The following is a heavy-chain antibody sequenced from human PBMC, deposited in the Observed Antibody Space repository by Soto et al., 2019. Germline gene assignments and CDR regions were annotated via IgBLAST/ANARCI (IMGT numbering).Heavy chain of an antibody. J-gene: IGHJ4*02. CDR3: AKLPRIVAVKYYFDY. CDR2: ISGSGGST. D-gene: IGHD2-2*01. V-gene: IGHV3-23*01. Sequence: GGSLRLSCAASGFTFSSYAMSWVRQAPGKGLEWVSAISGSGGSTYYADSVKGRFTISGDNSKNTLYLQMNSLRAEDTAVYYCAKLPRIVAVKYYFDYWGQGTLVTVSS. CDR1: GFTFSSYA.